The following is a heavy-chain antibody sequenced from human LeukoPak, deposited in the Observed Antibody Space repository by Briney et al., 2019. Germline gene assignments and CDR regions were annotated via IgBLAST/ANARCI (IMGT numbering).Heavy chain of an antibody. CDR3: ARRGPQYYHSRFDP. Sequence: PSETLSLTCAVSGGSISSSNWWSWVRQPPGKGLEWIGEIYHSGSTNYNPSLKSRVTISVDKSKNQFSLKLSSVTAADTAVYYCARRGPQYYHSRFDPWGQGTLVTVSS. V-gene: IGHV4-4*02. CDR2: IYHSGST. J-gene: IGHJ5*02. D-gene: IGHD2-2*01. CDR1: GGSISSSNW.